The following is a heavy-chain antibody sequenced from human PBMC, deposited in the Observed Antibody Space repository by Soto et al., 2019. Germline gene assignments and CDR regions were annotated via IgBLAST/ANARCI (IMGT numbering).Heavy chain of an antibody. CDR1: GFTFDDYA. CDR3: AKDAGSSLSYFDY. CDR2: ISWNSGSI. Sequence: GGSLRLSCAASGFTFDDYAMHWVRQAPGKGLEWVSGISWNSGSIGYADSVKGRFTISRDNAKNSLYLQMNSLRAEDTALYYCAKDAGSSLSYFDYWGQGTLVTVSS. D-gene: IGHD6-6*01. V-gene: IGHV3-9*01. J-gene: IGHJ4*02.